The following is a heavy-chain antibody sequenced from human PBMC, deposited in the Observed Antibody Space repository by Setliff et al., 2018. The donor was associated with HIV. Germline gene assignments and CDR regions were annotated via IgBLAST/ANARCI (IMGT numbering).Heavy chain of an antibody. CDR3: ASGKGVRGVIITGGLDV. V-gene: IGHV1-69*13. Sequence: SVKVSCKASGGTFSSYAISWVRQAPGQGLEWMGGIIPIFGTVKYAQKFQGRVTITADGSTSTAYMEVSRLRSEDTAVYYCASGKGVRGVIITGGLDVWGKGTTVTVSS. CDR1: GGTFSSYA. J-gene: IGHJ6*04. D-gene: IGHD3-10*01. CDR2: IIPIFGTV.